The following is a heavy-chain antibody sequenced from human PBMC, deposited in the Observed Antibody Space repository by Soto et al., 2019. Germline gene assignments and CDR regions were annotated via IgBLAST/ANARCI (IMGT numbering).Heavy chain of an antibody. CDR2: ISGSGGST. CDR3: AKDLRASVVNMIVVVSSYYYAMDV. D-gene: IGHD3-22*01. V-gene: IGHV3-23*01. J-gene: IGHJ6*02. CDR1: GFTFSSYA. Sequence: GGSLRLSCAASGFTFSSYAMSWVRQAPGKGLEWVSAISGSGGSTYYADSVKGRFTISRDNSKNTLYLQMNSLRAEDTAVYYCAKDLRASVVNMIVVVSSYYYAMDVWGQGTTVTVSS.